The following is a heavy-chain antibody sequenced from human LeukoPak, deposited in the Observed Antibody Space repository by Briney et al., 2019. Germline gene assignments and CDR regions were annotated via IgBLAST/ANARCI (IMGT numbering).Heavy chain of an antibody. CDR3: ARATTAAIYLADYYYGMDV. V-gene: IGHV3-64*01. Sequence: GGSLRLSCAASGFTFSSYAMHWVRQAPGKGLEYVSAISSNGGSTYYANSVKGRFTISRDNSKNTLYLQMGSLRAEDMAVYYCARATTAAIYLADYYYGMDVWGQGTTVTVSS. J-gene: IGHJ6*02. CDR2: ISSNGGST. CDR1: GFTFSSYA. D-gene: IGHD2-2*01.